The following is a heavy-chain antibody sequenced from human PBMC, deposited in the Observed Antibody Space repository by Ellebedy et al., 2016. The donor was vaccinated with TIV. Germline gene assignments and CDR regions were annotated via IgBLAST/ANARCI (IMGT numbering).Heavy chain of an antibody. J-gene: IGHJ4*02. CDR2: IKEYGSEE. D-gene: IGHD1-26*01. Sequence: GESLKISCAASGFTFSLNWMYWVRQAPGKGLEWVANIKEYGSEEYYVDSVKGRFTISRDNAKNSLYLQMNSLRAEDTAVYYCARVSSGSYKTDFDYWGQGILVTVSS. CDR3: ARVSSGSYKTDFDY. CDR1: GFTFSLNW. V-gene: IGHV3-7*01.